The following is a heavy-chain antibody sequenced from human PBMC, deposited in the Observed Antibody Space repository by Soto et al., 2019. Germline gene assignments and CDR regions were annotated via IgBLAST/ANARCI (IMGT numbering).Heavy chain of an antibody. D-gene: IGHD3-10*01. CDR1: GYTFTGYY. J-gene: IGHJ6*02. CDR2: INPNSGGT. Sequence: ASVKVSCKASGYTFTGYYMHWVRQAPGQGLEWMGWINPNSGGTNYAQKFQGRVTMTRDTSISTAYMELSRLRSDDTAVYCCARDGTGGSGSYYGYYYGMDVWGQGTTVTVSS. V-gene: IGHV1-2*02. CDR3: ARDGTGGSGSYYGYYYGMDV.